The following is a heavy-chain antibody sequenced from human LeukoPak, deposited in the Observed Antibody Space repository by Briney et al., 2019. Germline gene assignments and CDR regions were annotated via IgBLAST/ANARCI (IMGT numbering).Heavy chain of an antibody. CDR1: GFTFSSYV. J-gene: IGHJ3*02. Sequence: GGSLRLSCAASGFTFSSYVMHWVRQAPGKGLEWVAVISYDGGNKYYADSVKGRFTISRDNSKNTLYLQVNSLRAEDTAVYYCARIQVDTAMDHDAFDMWGQGTMVTVSS. D-gene: IGHD5-18*01. CDR2: ISYDGGNK. V-gene: IGHV3-30*04. CDR3: ARIQVDTAMDHDAFDM.